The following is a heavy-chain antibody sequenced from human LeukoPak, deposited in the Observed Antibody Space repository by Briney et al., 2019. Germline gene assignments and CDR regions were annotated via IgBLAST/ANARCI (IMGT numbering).Heavy chain of an antibody. CDR3: ARRWADYVWGSYRYSDFDY. CDR1: GGSISSGGYY. Sequence: PSETLSLTCTVSGGSISSGGYYWSWIRQHPGKGLEWIGYIYYSGSTYYNPSLKSRVTISVDTSKNQFSLKLSSVTAADTAVYYCARRWADYVWGSYRYSDFDYWGQGTLVTVSS. V-gene: IGHV4-31*03. CDR2: IYYSGST. J-gene: IGHJ4*02. D-gene: IGHD3-16*02.